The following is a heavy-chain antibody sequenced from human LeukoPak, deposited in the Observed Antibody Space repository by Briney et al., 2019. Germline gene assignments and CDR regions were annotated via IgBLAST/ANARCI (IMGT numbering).Heavy chain of an antibody. Sequence: GASVKVSCKVSGYTLTELSMHWVRQAPGKGLEWMGSFDPEDGETIYAQKFQGRVTTTEDTSTDTAYMELSSLRSEDTAIYYCATDLTCSSTSCYVDYWGQGTLVTVSS. CDR1: GYTLTELS. CDR2: FDPEDGET. J-gene: IGHJ4*02. CDR3: ATDLTCSSTSCYVDY. D-gene: IGHD2-2*01. V-gene: IGHV1-24*01.